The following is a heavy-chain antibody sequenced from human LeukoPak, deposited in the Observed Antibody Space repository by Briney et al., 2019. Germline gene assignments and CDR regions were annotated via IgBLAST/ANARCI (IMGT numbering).Heavy chain of an antibody. CDR1: GRSISSNC. CDR2: ISYSGNT. D-gene: IGHD4-11*01. V-gene: IGHV4-59*13. Sequence: KPSETLSLTYTVAGRSISSNCWRWIRQHPGKGLEWIGYISYSGNTNYNPSLKSRVIMSVDTSKNQLSLNLSSVTAADTAVYYCAGYDHSNYLAYWGQGTLVTVSS. CDR3: AGYDHSNYLAY. J-gene: IGHJ4*02.